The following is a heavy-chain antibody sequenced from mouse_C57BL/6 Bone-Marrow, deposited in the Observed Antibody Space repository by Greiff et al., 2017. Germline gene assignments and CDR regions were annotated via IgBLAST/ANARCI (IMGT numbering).Heavy chain of an antibody. CDR1: GYSITSGYY. CDR3: ARGGRIYDGFSWFAY. J-gene: IGHJ3*01. CDR2: ISYDGSN. D-gene: IGHD2-3*01. Sequence: ESGPSLVKPSQSLSLTCSVTGYSITSGYYWNWIRQFPGNKLEWMGYISYDGSNNYNPSLKNRISITRDTSKNQFFLKLNSVTTEDTATYYCARGGRIYDGFSWFAYWGQGTLVTVSA. V-gene: IGHV3-6*01.